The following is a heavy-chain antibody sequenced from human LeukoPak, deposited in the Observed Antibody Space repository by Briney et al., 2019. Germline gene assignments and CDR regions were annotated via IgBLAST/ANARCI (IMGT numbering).Heavy chain of an antibody. CDR2: ISGSGGGT. V-gene: IGHV3-23*01. Sequence: GGSLRLSCAASGFTFNGYAMSWVRQAPGKGLEWVSAISGSGGGTYYADSVEGRFTISRDNSKNTLYLQMNSLRAEDTALYYCAKDQWFGVAVAGPVDWGQGTLVTVSS. J-gene: IGHJ4*02. CDR1: GFTFNGYA. CDR3: AKDQWFGVAVAGPVD. D-gene: IGHD6-19*01.